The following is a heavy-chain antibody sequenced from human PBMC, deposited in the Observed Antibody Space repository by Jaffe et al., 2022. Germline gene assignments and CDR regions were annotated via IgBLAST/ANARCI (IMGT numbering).Heavy chain of an antibody. CDR1: GYSISSGYY. CDR3: ARRAGIAAAGSTMGYYYMDV. J-gene: IGHJ6*03. V-gene: IGHV4-38-2*01. Sequence: QVQLQESGPGLVKPSETLSLTCAVSGYSISSGYYWDWIRQPPGKGLEWIGSMYHSGSTYYNPSLTSRVTISVDTSKNQFSLTVSSVTAADTAMYYCARRAGIAAAGSTMGYYYMDVWGKGTTVTVSS. CDR2: MYHSGST. D-gene: IGHD6-13*01.